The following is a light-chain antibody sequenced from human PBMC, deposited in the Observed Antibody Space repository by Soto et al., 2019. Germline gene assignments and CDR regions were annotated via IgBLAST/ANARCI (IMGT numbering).Light chain of an antibody. CDR3: SSYTSSSTRLV. Sequence: QAALTQPASGSGSPGQSSTISCTGTSSDVGGYNYVSWYQQHPGKAPKLMIYEVSNRPSGASNRFSGSKSGNTASLTISGLQAEDEADYYCSSYTSSSTRLVFGTGTKVTVL. V-gene: IGLV2-14*01. CDR1: SSDVGGYNY. CDR2: EVS. J-gene: IGLJ1*01.